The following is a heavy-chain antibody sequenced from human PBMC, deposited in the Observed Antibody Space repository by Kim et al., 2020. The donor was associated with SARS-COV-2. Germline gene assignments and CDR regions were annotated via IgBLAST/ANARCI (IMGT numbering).Heavy chain of an antibody. V-gene: IGHV4-31*03. CDR3: VRDYFRTGLDY. J-gene: IGHJ4*02. Sequence: SETLSLTCTVSGGSISSGGYYWSWIRQHPGKGLEWIGYIYYSGSTYYNPSLKSRVTISVDTSKNQFSLKLSSVTAADTAVYYCVRDYFRTGLDYWGQGTLVTVSS. D-gene: IGHD7-27*01. CDR2: IYYSGST. CDR1: GGSISSGGYY.